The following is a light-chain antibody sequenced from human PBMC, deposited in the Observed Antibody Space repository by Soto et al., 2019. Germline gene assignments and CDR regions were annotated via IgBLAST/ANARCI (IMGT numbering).Light chain of an antibody. Sequence: QSVLTQSSSASASLGSSVKLTCTLSSGHSSYIIAWHQQQPGKAPRYLTKLEGSGSYNKGSGVPDRFSGSSSGADRYLTIANLQFEDEADYYCETWDSNTHVFGTGTKLTVL. CDR3: ETWDSNTHV. CDR2: LEGSGSY. V-gene: IGLV4-60*02. J-gene: IGLJ1*01. CDR1: SGHSSYI.